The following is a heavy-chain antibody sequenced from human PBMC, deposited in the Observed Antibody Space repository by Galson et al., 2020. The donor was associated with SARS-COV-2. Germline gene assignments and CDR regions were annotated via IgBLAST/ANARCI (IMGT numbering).Heavy chain of an antibody. Sequence: GGSLRLSCAASGFTFSSYWMSWVRQAPGKGLEWVANIKQDGSEKYYVDSVKGRFTISRDNAKNSLYLQMNSLRAEDTAVYYCARDLGGSYYGLGAFDIWGQGTMVTVSS. V-gene: IGHV3-7*01. J-gene: IGHJ3*02. CDR1: GFTFSSYW. CDR3: ARDLGGSYYGLGAFDI. CDR2: IKQDGSEK. D-gene: IGHD1-26*01.